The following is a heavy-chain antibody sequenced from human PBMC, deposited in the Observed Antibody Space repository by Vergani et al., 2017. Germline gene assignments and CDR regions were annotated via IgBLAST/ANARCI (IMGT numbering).Heavy chain of an antibody. J-gene: IGHJ6*02. D-gene: IGHD3-22*01. CDR1: GYTFTSYD. Sequence: QVQLVQSGAEVKKPGASVKVSCKASGYTFTSYDINWVRQATGQGLEWMGWMNPIFGTANYAQKFQGRVTITADESTSTAYMELSSLRSEDTAVYYCARTGGEDYYDSSGYYYYGMDVWGQGTTVTVSS. V-gene: IGHV1-69*01. CDR3: ARTGGEDYYDSSGYYYYGMDV. CDR2: MNPIFGTA.